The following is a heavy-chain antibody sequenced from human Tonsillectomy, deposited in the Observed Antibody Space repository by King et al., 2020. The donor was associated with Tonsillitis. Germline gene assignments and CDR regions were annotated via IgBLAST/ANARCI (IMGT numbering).Heavy chain of an antibody. CDR3: TTDLHYSNYGY. V-gene: IGHV3-15*01. CDR2: IKSKTDGGTT. J-gene: IGHJ4*02. D-gene: IGHD4-11*01. Sequence: VQLVESGGGLVKPGGSLRLSCAASGFTFSNAWMSWVRQAPGKGLEGGGRIKSKTDGGTTDYAAPVKGRFTISRDDSKNTLYLQMNSLKTEDTAVYYCTTDLHYSNYGYWGQGTLVTVSS. CDR1: GFTFSNAW.